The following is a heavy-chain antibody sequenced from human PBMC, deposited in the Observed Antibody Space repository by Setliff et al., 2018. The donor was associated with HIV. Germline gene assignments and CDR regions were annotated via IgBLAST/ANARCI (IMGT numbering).Heavy chain of an antibody. CDR3: ARAGPFEFDSSGYAEF. Sequence: ASVKVSCKASGYTFSSFAMSWVRQAPGQGLEWVAWISGYNGHTNYAQRFQGRVTVTTDTSTSTAYMELRSLRSDDTAVYFCARAGPFEFDSSGYAEFWGQGTPVTVSS. V-gene: IGHV1-18*01. D-gene: IGHD3-22*01. J-gene: IGHJ4*02. CDR2: ISGYNGHT. CDR1: GYTFSSFA.